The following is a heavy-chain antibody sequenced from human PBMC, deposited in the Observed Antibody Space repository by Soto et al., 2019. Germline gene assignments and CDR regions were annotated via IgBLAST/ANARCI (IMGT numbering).Heavy chain of an antibody. CDR2: ISYDGSNK. Sequence: GSLRLSCAASGFTFSSYAMHWVRQAPGKGLEWVAVISYDGSNKYYADSVKGRFTISRDNSKNTLYLQMNSLRAEDTAVYYCARDDECAFDIWGQGTMVTVSS. V-gene: IGHV3-30-3*01. CDR3: ARDDECAFDI. CDR1: GFTFSSYA. J-gene: IGHJ3*02.